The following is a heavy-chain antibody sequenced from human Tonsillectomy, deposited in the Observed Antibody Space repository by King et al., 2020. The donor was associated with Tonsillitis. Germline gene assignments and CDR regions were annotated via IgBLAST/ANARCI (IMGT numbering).Heavy chain of an antibody. CDR2: ISSDGSKK. CDR3: AKARQWLVHFDY. Sequence: VQLVESGGGVVQPGRSLRLSCAASGFTFSSYGIHWVRQAPGQGLEWVAVISSDGSKKYYADSVRGRFTIARDNSKNTLYLQMNSLRADDTAVYYCAKARQWLVHFDYWGQGTLVTVSS. J-gene: IGHJ4*02. CDR1: GFTFSSYG. V-gene: IGHV3-30*18. D-gene: IGHD6-19*01.